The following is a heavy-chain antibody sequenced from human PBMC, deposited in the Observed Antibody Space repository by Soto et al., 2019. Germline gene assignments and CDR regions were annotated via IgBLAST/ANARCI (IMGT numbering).Heavy chain of an antibody. CDR1: GFTFSSYG. D-gene: IGHD3-10*01. J-gene: IGHJ6*02. Sequence: GGSLRLSCAASGFTFSSYGMHWVRQAPGKGLEWVAVIWYDVSNEYYGDSVKGRFTISRDNSRNTVYLQMNSLRGEDTAVYYCAREVIRGARYYYGMDVWGQGTPVTVSS. CDR2: IWYDVSNE. CDR3: AREVIRGARYYYGMDV. V-gene: IGHV3-33*08.